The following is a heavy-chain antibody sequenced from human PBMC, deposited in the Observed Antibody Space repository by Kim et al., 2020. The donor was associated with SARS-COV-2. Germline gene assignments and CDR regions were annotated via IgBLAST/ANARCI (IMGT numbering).Heavy chain of an antibody. D-gene: IGHD3-16*01. CDR3: LGGFYFDY. V-gene: IGHV1-3*01. J-gene: IGHJ4*02. Sequence: GNENTIYSQKFQGRVTFTTDTSASTAYMELSFLRSEDSAVYYCLGGFYFDYWGQGTLVTVSS. CDR2: GNENT.